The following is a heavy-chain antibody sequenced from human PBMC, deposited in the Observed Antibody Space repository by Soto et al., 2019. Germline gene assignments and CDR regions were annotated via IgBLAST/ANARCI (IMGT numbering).Heavy chain of an antibody. D-gene: IGHD2-15*01. V-gene: IGHV4-31*03. J-gene: IGHJ6*02. CDR2: IYYSGST. Sequence: SETLALTSTVSGGSIRSGGYYWSWIRQHPGKGLEWIGYIYYSGSTYYSPSLKSRVTISVDTSKNQFSLKLSSVTAADTAVYYCARASTRYCSGGSCYGYYYGMDVWGQGTTVTVSS. CDR1: GGSIRSGGYY. CDR3: ARASTRYCSGGSCYGYYYGMDV.